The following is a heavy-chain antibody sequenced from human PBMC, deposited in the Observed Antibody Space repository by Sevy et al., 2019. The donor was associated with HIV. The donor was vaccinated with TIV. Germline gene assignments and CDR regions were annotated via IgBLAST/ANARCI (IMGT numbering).Heavy chain of an antibody. J-gene: IGHJ3*02. Sequence: SETLSLTCTVSGVSIRDSSYYWAWIRQPPGKGLEWIGNIYSYGETYYNSSLKSRVTISVDTSKNQFSLSLTSVTAADTAIYFCARSMEQQLDAFDIWGLGTMVTVSS. D-gene: IGHD6-13*01. CDR1: GVSIRDSSYY. CDR3: ARSMEQQLDAFDI. V-gene: IGHV4-39*01. CDR2: IYSYGET.